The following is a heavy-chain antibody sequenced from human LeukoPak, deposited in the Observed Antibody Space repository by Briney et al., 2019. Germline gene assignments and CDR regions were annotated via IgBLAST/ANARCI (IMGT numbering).Heavy chain of an antibody. J-gene: IGHJ4*02. Sequence: PSETLSLTCTVSDGSISSYYWSWIRQPAGKGLEWIGRIYTSGSTNYNPSLKSRVTMSVDTSKNQFSLKLSSVTAADTAVYYCARVPTYYDFWSGYQPSDYWGQGTLVTVSS. V-gene: IGHV4-4*07. D-gene: IGHD3-3*01. CDR2: IYTSGST. CDR3: ARVPTYYDFWSGYQPSDY. CDR1: DGSISSYY.